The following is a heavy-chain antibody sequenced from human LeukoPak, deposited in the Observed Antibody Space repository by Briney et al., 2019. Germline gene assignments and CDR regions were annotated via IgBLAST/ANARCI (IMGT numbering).Heavy chain of an antibody. D-gene: IGHD3-3*01. CDR3: ARVPYDFWSGYYAYFDY. Sequence: PSETLSLTCAVSGGSISSGGYSWSWIWQPPGKGLEWIGYIYHSGSTYYNPSLKSRVTISVDRSKNQFSLKLSSVTAADTAVYYCARVPYDFWSGYYAYFDYWGQGTLVTVSS. V-gene: IGHV4-30-2*01. J-gene: IGHJ4*02. CDR2: IYHSGST. CDR1: GGSISSGGYS.